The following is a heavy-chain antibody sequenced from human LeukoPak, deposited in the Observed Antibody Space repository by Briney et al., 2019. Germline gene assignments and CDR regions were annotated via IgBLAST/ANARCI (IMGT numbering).Heavy chain of an antibody. CDR3: ARGGIMKCGGDCPNLDY. D-gene: IGHD2-21*02. CDR2: INHRGST. J-gene: IGHJ4*02. CDR1: GGSFSGYY. V-gene: IGHV4-34*01. Sequence: PSETLSLTCAVYGGSFSGYYWSWIRQPPGKGLEWIGEINHRGSTNYNPSLKSRVTIPLDTSKNQFSLKLSSVTAADTAVYFCARGGIMKCGGDCPNLDYWGQGTLVTVSS.